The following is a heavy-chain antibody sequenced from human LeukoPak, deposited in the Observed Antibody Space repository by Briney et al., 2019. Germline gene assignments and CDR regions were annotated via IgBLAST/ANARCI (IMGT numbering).Heavy chain of an antibody. Sequence: ASVKVSCKASGYTFTGYYMHWVRQAPGQGLEWMGWINPNSGGTNYAQKFQGRVTMTRDTSISTAYMELSRLRSDDTAVYYCARDKSLYDILTGYYNLERCYFDYWGQGTLVTVSS. D-gene: IGHD3-9*01. J-gene: IGHJ4*02. CDR3: ARDKSLYDILTGYYNLERCYFDY. CDR1: GYTFTGYY. V-gene: IGHV1-2*02. CDR2: INPNSGGT.